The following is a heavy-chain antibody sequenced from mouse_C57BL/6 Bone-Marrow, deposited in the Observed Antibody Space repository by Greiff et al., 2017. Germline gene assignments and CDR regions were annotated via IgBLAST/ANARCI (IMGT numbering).Heavy chain of an antibody. CDR1: GYTFTDYY. CDR3: ARWGWCVPGAMDD. V-gene: IGHV1-26*01. CDR2: INPNNGGT. J-gene: IGHJ4*01. D-gene: IGHD1-1*02. Sequence: EVQLQQSGPELVKPGASVKISCKASGYTFTDYYMNWVKQSHGKSLEWIGDINPNNGGTSYNQKFKGKATLTVDTSSSTAYMELRSLTSEDSAVYYGARWGWCVPGAMDDWGQGTSVTVSS.